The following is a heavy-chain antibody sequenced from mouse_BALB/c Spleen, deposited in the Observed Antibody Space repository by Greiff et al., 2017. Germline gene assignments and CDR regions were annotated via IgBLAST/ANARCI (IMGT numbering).Heavy chain of an antibody. Sequence: EVHLVESGGGLVKPGGSLKLSCAASGFTFSDYYMYWVRQTPEKRLEWVATISDGGSYTYYPDSVKGRFTISRDNAKNNLYLQMSSLKSEDTAMYYSARVLSYPSWFAYWGQGTLVTVSA. D-gene: IGHD2-10*01. V-gene: IGHV5-4*02. CDR2: ISDGGSYT. CDR3: ARVLSYPSWFAY. J-gene: IGHJ3*01. CDR1: GFTFSDYY.